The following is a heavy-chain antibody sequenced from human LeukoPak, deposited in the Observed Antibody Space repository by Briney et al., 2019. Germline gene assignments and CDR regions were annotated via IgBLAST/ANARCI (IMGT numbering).Heavy chain of an antibody. D-gene: IGHD3-22*01. CDR2: ISSSGSTI. J-gene: IGHJ4*02. V-gene: IGHV3-11*01. Sequence: PGGSLRLSCAASGFTFDDYAMPWIRQAPGKGLEWVSYISSSGSTIYYADSVKGRFTISRDNAKNSLYLQMNSLRAEDTAVYYCARAPLRITMIVVVDYFDYWGQGTLVTVSS. CDR3: ARAPLRITMIVVVDYFDY. CDR1: GFTFDDYA.